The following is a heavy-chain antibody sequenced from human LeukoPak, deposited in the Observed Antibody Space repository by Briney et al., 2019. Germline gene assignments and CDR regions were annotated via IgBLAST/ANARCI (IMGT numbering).Heavy chain of an antibody. J-gene: IGHJ4*02. D-gene: IGHD2-15*01. CDR3: TTGGGAYCSGGSCFPETFDY. Sequence: GGSLRLSCVVSGFTLSDAWMSWVRQAPRKGLEWIGRMKRKSDGGTTDYAAPVKGRFTISRDDSQNTLYLQMNSLKTEDTAFYYCTTGGGAYCSGGSCFPETFDYWGQGTLVAVSS. CDR2: MKRKSDGGTT. V-gene: IGHV3-15*01. CDR1: GFTLSDAW.